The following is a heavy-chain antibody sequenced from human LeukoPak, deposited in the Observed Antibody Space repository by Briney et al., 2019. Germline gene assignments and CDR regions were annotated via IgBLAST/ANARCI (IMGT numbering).Heavy chain of an antibody. V-gene: IGHV3-23*01. CDR1: GFTFSILD. Sequence: GGSLRLSCAASGFTFSILDMSWVRQAPGKGLEWVSAISGNGGRTYYADSVKGRFTISRDNSKNTLYLQMNSLKTEDTAVYYCAKDRLVVAPAAMTSNFDYWGQGTLVTVSS. CDR2: ISGNGGRT. J-gene: IGHJ4*02. D-gene: IGHD2-2*01. CDR3: AKDRLVVAPAAMTSNFDY.